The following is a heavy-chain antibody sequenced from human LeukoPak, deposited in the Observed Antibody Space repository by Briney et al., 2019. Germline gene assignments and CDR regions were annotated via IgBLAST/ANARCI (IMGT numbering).Heavy chain of an antibody. Sequence: SETLSLTCTVSGGSISRSYWSWIRQPPGKGLEWIGYIYYSGTTNYNPSLKSRLTISVDTSNNQSSLKLGSVTAADTAVYYCARQYCTSTTCRTFDIWGQGAMVTVSS. CDR1: GGSISRSY. J-gene: IGHJ3*02. D-gene: IGHD2-2*01. CDR3: ARQYCTSTTCRTFDI. CDR2: IYYSGTT. V-gene: IGHV4-59*01.